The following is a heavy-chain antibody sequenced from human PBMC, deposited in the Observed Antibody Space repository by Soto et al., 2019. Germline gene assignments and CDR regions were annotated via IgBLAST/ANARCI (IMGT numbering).Heavy chain of an antibody. CDR3: PWKPDYYRGLAV. V-gene: IGHV3-15*01. Sequence: EVQLVESGGGLVKPGGSLSLSCALSGITFSAAWMSWVRQAPGKGLEWVGRIKSKGSGGTTDYAEPVQGRFTISREDSNNTMYLDSNSLKSEDTAVYDCPWKPDYYRGLAVWGQGTTVTVSS. CDR1: GITFSAAW. J-gene: IGHJ6*02. D-gene: IGHD1-1*01. CDR2: IKSKGSGGTT.